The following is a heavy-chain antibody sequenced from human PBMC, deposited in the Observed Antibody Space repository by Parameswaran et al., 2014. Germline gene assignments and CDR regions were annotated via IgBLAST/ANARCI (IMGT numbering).Heavy chain of an antibody. J-gene: IGHJ6*02. CDR3: ARHMLGYNFGYSREYYGLDV. V-gene: IGHV4-59*08. Sequence: RWIRQPPGKGLDWIGYIYSNGNTNYNPSLKSRVTISVDTSNNQFSLRLTSVTAADTAVYYCARHMLGYNFGYSREYYGLDVWGQGTAVTVSS. D-gene: IGHD5-18*01. CDR2: IYSNGNT.